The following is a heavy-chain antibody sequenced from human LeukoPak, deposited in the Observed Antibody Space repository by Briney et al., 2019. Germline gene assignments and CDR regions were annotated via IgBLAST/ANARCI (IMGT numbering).Heavy chain of an antibody. CDR3: ARDNEWLDY. CDR1: GGSISSGGYY. J-gene: IGHJ4*02. D-gene: IGHD6-19*01. CDR2: IYYTGST. Sequence: SQTLSLTCTVSGGSISSGGYYWSWIRQHPGKGLEWIGHIYYTGSTYYNPSLKSRVTISLDTSKNQFSLKLSSATAADTAVYYCARDNEWLDYWGQGTLVTVSS. V-gene: IGHV4-31*03.